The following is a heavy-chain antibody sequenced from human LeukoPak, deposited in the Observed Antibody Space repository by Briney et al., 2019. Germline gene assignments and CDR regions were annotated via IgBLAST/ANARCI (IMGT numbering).Heavy chain of an antibody. D-gene: IGHD3-3*01. J-gene: IGHJ4*02. CDR3: AKGPGTYDFWSGHDY. CDR2: ISGSGGST. V-gene: IGHV3-23*01. Sequence: QPGGSLRLSCAASGFTFSSYAMSWVRQAPGKGPEWVSAISGSGGSTYYADSVKGRFTISRDNSKDTLYLQMNSLRAEDTAVYYCAKGPGTYDFWSGHDYWGQGTLVTVSS. CDR1: GFTFSSYA.